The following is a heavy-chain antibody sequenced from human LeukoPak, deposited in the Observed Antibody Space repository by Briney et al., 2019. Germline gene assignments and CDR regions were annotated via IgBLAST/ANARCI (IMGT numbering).Heavy chain of an antibody. CDR2: IWYDGSNK. J-gene: IGHJ4*02. CDR1: GFTFSSYG. Sequence: PGGSLRLSCAASGFTFSSYGMHWVRQAPGKGLEWVAVIWYDGSNKYYADSVKGRFTISRDNSKNTLYLQMNSLRAEDTAVYYCASRHYHDSSGYRNWGQGTLVTVSS. V-gene: IGHV3-33*01. CDR3: ASRHYHDSSGYRN. D-gene: IGHD3-22*01.